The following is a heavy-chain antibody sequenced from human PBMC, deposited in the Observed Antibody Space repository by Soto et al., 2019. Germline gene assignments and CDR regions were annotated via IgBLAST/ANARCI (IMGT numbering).Heavy chain of an antibody. D-gene: IGHD6-6*01. CDR2: IYYTGNI. Sequence: SXTLSLTCTVSGXSMNYYSCIWIRQSPGKRLQWIGYIYYTGNINYNPSLESRVTMSVDTSKNQFSLKLRSVTAADTDVYYCARAGNSSSFWFDPWGQGTRVTVSS. V-gene: IGHV4-59*01. CDR1: GXSMNYYS. CDR3: ARAGNSSSFWFDP. J-gene: IGHJ5*02.